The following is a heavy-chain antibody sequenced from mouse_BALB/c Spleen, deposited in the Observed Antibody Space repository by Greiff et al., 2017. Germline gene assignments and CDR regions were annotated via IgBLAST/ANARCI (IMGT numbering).Heavy chain of an antibody. D-gene: IGHD2-10*02. V-gene: IGHV5-6*01. J-gene: IGHJ4*01. CDR3: ARTYGNYDAMDY. Sequence: DVQLVESGGDLVKPGGSLKLSCAASGFTFSSYGMSWVRQTPDKRLEWVATISSGGSYTYYPDSVKGRFTISRDNAKNTLYLQMSSLKSEDTAMYYCARTYGNYDAMDYWGQGTSVTVSS. CDR2: ISSGGSYT. CDR1: GFTFSSYG.